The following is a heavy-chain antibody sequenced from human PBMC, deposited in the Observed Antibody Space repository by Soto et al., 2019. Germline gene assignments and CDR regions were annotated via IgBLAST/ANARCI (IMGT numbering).Heavy chain of an antibody. CDR2: IKSKTDGGTT. V-gene: IGHV3-15*01. J-gene: IGHJ4*02. Sequence: GGSLRLSCAASGITFSDYALSWVRQAPGKGLEWVGRIKSKTDGGTTDYAAPVKGRFTISRDDSKNTLYLQMNSLKTEDTAVYYCTTVEYYDSSGYYSPWIDYWGQGTLVTVSS. CDR1: GITFSDYA. D-gene: IGHD3-22*01. CDR3: TTVEYYDSSGYYSPWIDY.